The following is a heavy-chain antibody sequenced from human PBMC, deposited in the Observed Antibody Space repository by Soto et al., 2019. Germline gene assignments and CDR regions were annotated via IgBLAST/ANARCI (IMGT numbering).Heavy chain of an antibody. Sequence: PGPPVKVSCKASGGTFSSYAISWVRQAPGQGLEWMGGIIPIFGTANYAQKFQGRVTITADESTSTAYMELSSLRSEDTAVYYCTSYYDSSGYFPYYYYGMDVWGQGTTVTVSS. J-gene: IGHJ6*02. CDR3: TSYYDSSGYFPYYYYGMDV. D-gene: IGHD3-22*01. CDR2: IIPIFGTA. V-gene: IGHV1-69*13. CDR1: GGTFSSYA.